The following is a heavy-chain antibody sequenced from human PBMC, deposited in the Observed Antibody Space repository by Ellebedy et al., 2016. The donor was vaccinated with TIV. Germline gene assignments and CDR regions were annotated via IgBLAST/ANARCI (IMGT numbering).Heavy chain of an antibody. V-gene: IGHV1-69*13. Sequence: SVKVSCXASGGTFSSYAISWVRQAPGQGLEWMGGIIPIFGTANYAQKFQGRFTITADESTSTAYMELSSLRSEDTAVYYCARDYDSSGYSLYYFDYWGQGTLVTVSS. D-gene: IGHD3-22*01. CDR2: IIPIFGTA. J-gene: IGHJ4*02. CDR3: ARDYDSSGYSLYYFDY. CDR1: GGTFSSYA.